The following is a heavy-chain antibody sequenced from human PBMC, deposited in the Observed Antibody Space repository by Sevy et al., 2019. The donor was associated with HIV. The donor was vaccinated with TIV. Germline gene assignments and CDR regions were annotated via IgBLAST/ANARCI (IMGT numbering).Heavy chain of an antibody. CDR2: IYYNGHI. V-gene: IGHV4-59*08. J-gene: IGHJ4*02. CDR1: GGSITSLY. D-gene: IGHD1-26*01. CDR3: AGENAWGRGYS. Sequence: ETLSLTCTVSGGSITSLYWNWIRQPPGKGLEWIANIYYNGHINYNPSLKSRVTLSLDTSKYQFSLRLSSVTAADTAMYYCAGENAWGRGYSWGQGTLVTVSS.